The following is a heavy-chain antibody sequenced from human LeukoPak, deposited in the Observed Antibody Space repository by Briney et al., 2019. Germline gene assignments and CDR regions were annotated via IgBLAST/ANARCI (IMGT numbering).Heavy chain of an antibody. CDR3: ARDLGDGYLANDY. CDR1: GRSISSGAYY. J-gene: IGHJ4*02. Sequence: SQTLSLTCTLSGRSISSGAYYWSWIRQHPGKGLEWFGYFYYSGSTYYNPSLKSRVTISVDTSKNQFSLDLSSVTAADTAVYYCARDLGDGYLANDYWGQGTLVTVSS. CDR2: FYYSGST. V-gene: IGHV4-31*03. D-gene: IGHD5-24*01.